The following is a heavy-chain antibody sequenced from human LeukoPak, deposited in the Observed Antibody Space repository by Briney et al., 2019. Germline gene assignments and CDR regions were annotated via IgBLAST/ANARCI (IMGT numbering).Heavy chain of an antibody. Sequence: GGSLRLSCAASGFTFSSYDMSWVRQAPGKGLEWVSAISGSGGTTYFADSVKGRFTISRDNSKNTVYMQMNSLRAEDTAVYYCAKRGGYYYDYCGQGALFSATS. V-gene: IGHV3-23*01. CDR2: ISGSGGTT. CDR1: GFTFSSYD. CDR3: AKRGGYYYDY. D-gene: IGHD2-15*01. J-gene: IGHJ4*02.